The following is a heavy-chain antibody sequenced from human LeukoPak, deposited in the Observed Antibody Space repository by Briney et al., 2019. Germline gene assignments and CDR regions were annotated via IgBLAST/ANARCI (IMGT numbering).Heavy chain of an antibody. Sequence: PGGSLRLSCAASGFIFSSYSMNWVRQAPGKGLEWVSSISSSSNYLYYADSVRGRFTISRDNAKNSLYLQMNSLRAEDTAVYYCAGGDGDYDYFDYWGQGILVTVSS. CDR1: GFIFSSYS. CDR2: ISSSSNYL. J-gene: IGHJ4*02. CDR3: AGGDGDYDYFDY. V-gene: IGHV3-21*01. D-gene: IGHD4-17*01.